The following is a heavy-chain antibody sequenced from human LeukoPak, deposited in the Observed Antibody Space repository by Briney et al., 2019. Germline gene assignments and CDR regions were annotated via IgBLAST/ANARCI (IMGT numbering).Heavy chain of an antibody. J-gene: IGHJ4*02. Sequence: GSLRLSCAASGFTFSSYGMHWVRQAPGKGLEWVAVIWYDGSNKYYADSVKGRFTISRDNSKNTLYLQMNSLRAEDTAVYYCARDSAYSGSYLEYWGQGTLVTVSS. CDR3: ARDSAYSGSYLEY. CDR2: IWYDGSNK. V-gene: IGHV3-33*01. CDR1: GFTFSSYG. D-gene: IGHD1-26*01.